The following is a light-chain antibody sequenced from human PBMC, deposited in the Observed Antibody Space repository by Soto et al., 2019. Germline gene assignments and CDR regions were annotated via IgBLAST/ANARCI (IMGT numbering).Light chain of an antibody. V-gene: IGLV2-14*01. CDR1: SSDVGGYNY. CDR3: SSYTSSNTYV. Sequence: QSALTQPASVSGSPGQSITISCTGTSSDVGGYNYVSWYQQYPGKAPKLMIYDVSNRPSGVPDRVSGSKSGNTASLTISGLQAEDEADYYCSSYTSSNTYVFGTGTKLTVL. J-gene: IGLJ1*01. CDR2: DVS.